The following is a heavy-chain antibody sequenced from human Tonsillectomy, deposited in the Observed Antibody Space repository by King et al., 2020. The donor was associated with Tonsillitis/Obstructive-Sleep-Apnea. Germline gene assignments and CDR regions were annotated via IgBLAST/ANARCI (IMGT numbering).Heavy chain of an antibody. Sequence: VQLVESGAEVKKPGASVKVSCKASGYTFTGYYMHWVRQAPGQGLEWMGWINPNSGGTNYAQKFQGRVTMTRDPSISTAYMVLSRLRSDDTAVYFCARPDADCSGGSCSHYWFDPWGQGTLVTVSS. V-gene: IGHV1-2*02. CDR1: GYTFTGYY. CDR2: INPNSGGT. J-gene: IGHJ5*02. D-gene: IGHD2-15*01. CDR3: ARPDADCSGGSCSHYWFDP.